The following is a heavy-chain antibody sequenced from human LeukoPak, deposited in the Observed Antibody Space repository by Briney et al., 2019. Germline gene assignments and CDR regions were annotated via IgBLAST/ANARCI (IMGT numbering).Heavy chain of an antibody. CDR2: ISGSGGST. CDR1: GVTFSSYA. J-gene: IGHJ4*02. D-gene: IGHD6-19*01. CDR3: AKNGQWLVGYFDY. V-gene: IGHV3-23*01. Sequence: PGGSLRLSCAASGVTFSSYAMSWVRQAPGKGLEWVSAISGSGGSTYYADSVKGRFTISRDNSKNTLYLQMNSLRAEDTAVYYCAKNGQWLVGYFDYWGQGTLVTVSS.